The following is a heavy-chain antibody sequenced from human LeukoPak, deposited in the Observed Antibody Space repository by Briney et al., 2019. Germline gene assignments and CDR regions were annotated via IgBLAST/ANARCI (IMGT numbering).Heavy chain of an antibody. J-gene: IGHJ4*02. CDR3: ARVALADPYYDFWSGYQYLDY. D-gene: IGHD3-3*01. Sequence: SVKVSCKASGGTFSSYAISWPRQAPGQGLEWMGGIIPIFGTANYAQKFQGRVTITADESTSPAYMELSSLRSEDTAVYYCARVALADPYYDFWSGYQYLDYWGQGTLVTVSS. V-gene: IGHV1-69*13. CDR2: IIPIFGTA. CDR1: GGTFSSYA.